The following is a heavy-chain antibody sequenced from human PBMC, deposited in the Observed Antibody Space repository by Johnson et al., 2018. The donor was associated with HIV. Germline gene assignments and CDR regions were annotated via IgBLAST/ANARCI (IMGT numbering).Heavy chain of an antibody. J-gene: IGHJ3*02. CDR3: SKEGGELLLDAFDI. CDR2: IGYDGNDT. D-gene: IGHD1-26*01. CDR1: GFTFRSYA. Sequence: QVQLVESGGDVVQPGRSLRLSCAASGFTFRSYAMHWVRQAPGKGLEWVAAIGYDGNDTYYADSVKGRFTISRDNSKNTLYLQMNSLRAEDTAVDYCSKEGGELLLDAFDIWGQGTMVTVSS. V-gene: IGHV3-30*18.